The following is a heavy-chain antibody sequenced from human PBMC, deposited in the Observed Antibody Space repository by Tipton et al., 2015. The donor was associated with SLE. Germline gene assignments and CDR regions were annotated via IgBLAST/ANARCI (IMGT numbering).Heavy chain of an antibody. Sequence: SLRLSCAASGFTFSSYAVSWVRQAPGKGLEWVSVIYAAGARYYADSVKGRFTISRDNSKNTLYLQMNSLRVEDTAIYYCAKDSIAGMIVIPDIDHWGQGTLVTVSS. CDR3: AKDSIAGMIVIPDIDH. D-gene: IGHD3-16*02. V-gene: IGHV3-23*03. CDR2: IYAAGAR. CDR1: GFTFSSYA. J-gene: IGHJ4*02.